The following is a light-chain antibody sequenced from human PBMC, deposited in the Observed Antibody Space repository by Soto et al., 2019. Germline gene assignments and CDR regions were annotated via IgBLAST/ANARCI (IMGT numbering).Light chain of an antibody. CDR1: SSDVGGYNY. Sequence: QSALTQPRSVSGSPGQSVTISCTGTSSDVGGYNYVSWYQQHPGKAPKLMIYDVSKRPSGVPGRFSGSKSGNTASLTISGVQADDEAYYYCCSYAGSYTHVFGTGTKLTVL. J-gene: IGLJ1*01. CDR3: CSYAGSYTHV. CDR2: DVS. V-gene: IGLV2-11*01.